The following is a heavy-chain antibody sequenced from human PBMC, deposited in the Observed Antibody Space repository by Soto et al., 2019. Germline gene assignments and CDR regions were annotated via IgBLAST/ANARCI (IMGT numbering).Heavy chain of an antibody. CDR2: INPNSGGT. V-gene: IGHV1-2*04. D-gene: IGHD3-10*01. CDR3: ARDRPLLWFGELGYYYYYGMDV. CDR1: GYTFTGYY. J-gene: IGHJ6*02. Sequence: ASVKVSCKASGYTFTGYYMHWVRQAPGQGLEWMGWINPNSGGTNYAQKFQGWVTMTRDTSISTAYMELSRLRSDDTAVYYCARDRPLLWFGELGYYYYYGMDVWGQGTTVTVSS.